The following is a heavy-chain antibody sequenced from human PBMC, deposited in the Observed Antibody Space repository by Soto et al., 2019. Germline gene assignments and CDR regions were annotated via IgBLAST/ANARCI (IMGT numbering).Heavy chain of an antibody. CDR1: GYPFSGHG. Sequence: SVKVYCKAFGYPFSGHGVSWVRQAPGQGLEWMGWISTYNANTKYAQNLKGRASTTTDPPTRTAYMELRSMTSDDTAMYYCAREGFCSSGSCALYSHDFFGMDVWGQGTTVTVSS. D-gene: IGHD2-15*01. V-gene: IGHV1-18*01. CDR2: ISTYNANT. J-gene: IGHJ6*02. CDR3: AREGFCSSGSCALYSHDFFGMDV.